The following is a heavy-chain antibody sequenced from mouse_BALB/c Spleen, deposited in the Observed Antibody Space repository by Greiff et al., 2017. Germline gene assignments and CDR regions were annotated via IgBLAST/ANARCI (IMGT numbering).Heavy chain of an antibody. D-gene: IGHD1-2*01. V-gene: IGHV3-2*02. CDR1: GYSITSDYA. CDR2: ISYSGST. J-gene: IGHJ3*01. Sequence: HESGPGLVKPSQSLSLTCTVTGYSITSDYAWNWIRQFPGNKLEWMGYISYSGSTSYNPSLKSRISITRDTSKNQFFLQLNSVTTEDTATYYCARDGAWFAYWGQGTLVTVSA. CDR3: ARDGAWFAY.